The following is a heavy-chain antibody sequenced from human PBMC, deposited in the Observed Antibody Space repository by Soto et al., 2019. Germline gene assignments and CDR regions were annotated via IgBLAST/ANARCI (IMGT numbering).Heavy chain of an antibody. Sequence: GGSLRLSCAASGFTFSSYAMSWVRQAPGRGLEWVSAISGSGGSTYYADSVKGRFTISRDNSKNTLYLQMNSLRAEDTAVYYCATARYNWNPGYWGQGTLVTVSS. CDR2: ISGSGGST. D-gene: IGHD1-1*01. CDR1: GFTFSSYA. J-gene: IGHJ4*02. V-gene: IGHV3-23*01. CDR3: ATARYNWNPGY.